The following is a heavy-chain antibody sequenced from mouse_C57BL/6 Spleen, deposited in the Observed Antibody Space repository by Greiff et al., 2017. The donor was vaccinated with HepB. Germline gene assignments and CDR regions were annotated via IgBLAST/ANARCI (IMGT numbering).Heavy chain of an antibody. D-gene: IGHD1-1*01. CDR1: GFTFSSYA. CDR3: AVATDYAMDY. J-gene: IGHJ4*01. CDR2: ISDGGSYT. Sequence: EVKLVESGGGLVKPGGSLKLSCAASGFTFSSYAMSWVRQTPEKRLEWVATISDGGSYTYYPDNVKGRFTISRDNAKNNLYLQMSHLKSEDTAMYYCAVATDYAMDYWGQGTSGTVSS. V-gene: IGHV5-4*03.